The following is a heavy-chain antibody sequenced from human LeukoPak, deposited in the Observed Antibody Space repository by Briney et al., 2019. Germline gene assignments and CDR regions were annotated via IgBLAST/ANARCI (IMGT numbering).Heavy chain of an antibody. Sequence: PSETLSLTCTVSGYSISSGYYWGWIRQPPGKGLEWIGSIYHSGSTYYNPSLKSRVTISVDTSKNQFSLKLGSVTAADTAVYYCARGIVGATDGGHFDYWGQGTLVTVSS. CDR3: ARGIVGATDGGHFDY. CDR1: GYSISSGYY. J-gene: IGHJ4*02. D-gene: IGHD1-26*01. V-gene: IGHV4-38-2*02. CDR2: IYHSGST.